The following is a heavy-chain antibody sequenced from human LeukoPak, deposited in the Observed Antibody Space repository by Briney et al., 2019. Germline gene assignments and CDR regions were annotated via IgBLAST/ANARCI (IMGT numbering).Heavy chain of an antibody. V-gene: IGHV3-53*01. CDR1: GFSVSSSY. J-gene: IGHJ4*02. D-gene: IGHD1-26*01. CDR2: IYSDSNT. Sequence: GGSLRLSCAASGFSVSSSYMSWVRQAPGKGLEWVSVIYSDSNTYYADSVRGRFTISRDNSKSTLYVQMNSLRDEDTAVYYCAKDQRWESPHYLDSWGQGTLVTVSS. CDR3: AKDQRWESPHYLDS.